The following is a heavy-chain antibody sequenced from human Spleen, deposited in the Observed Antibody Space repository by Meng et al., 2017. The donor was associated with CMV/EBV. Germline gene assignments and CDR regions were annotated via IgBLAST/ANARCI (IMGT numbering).Heavy chain of an antibody. CDR3: AKHSSSSFYYYGMDV. CDR1: GFTFSSYT. Sequence: GESLKISCAASGFTFSSYTMHWVRQAPGKGLEWVSVISGSGGRTYYADSVKGRFTISRDNSKNTLYLQMISLRAEDTAVYYCAKHSSSSFYYYGMDVWGQGTTVTVSS. J-gene: IGHJ6*02. CDR2: ISGSGGRT. V-gene: IGHV3-23*01. D-gene: IGHD6-6*01.